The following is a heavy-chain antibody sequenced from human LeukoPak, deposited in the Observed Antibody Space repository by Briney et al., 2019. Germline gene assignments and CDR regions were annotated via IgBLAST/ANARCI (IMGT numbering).Heavy chain of an antibody. V-gene: IGHV3-30-3*01. D-gene: IGHD5-24*01. CDR3: ARDTAVERWLQSHYYYGMGV. J-gene: IGHJ6*02. CDR2: ISYDGSNK. Sequence: PGRSLRLSCAASGFTFSSYAMHWVRQAPGKGLEWVAVISYDGSNKYYADSVKGRFTISRDNSKNTLYLQMNSLRADDTAVYYCARDTAVERWLQSHYYYGMGVWGQGTTVTVSS. CDR1: GFTFSSYA.